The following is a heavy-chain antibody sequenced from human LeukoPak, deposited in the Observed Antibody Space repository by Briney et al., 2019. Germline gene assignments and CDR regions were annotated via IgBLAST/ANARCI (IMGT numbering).Heavy chain of an antibody. CDR2: IYTSGST. CDR1: GVSISSGSYY. Sequence: SETLSLTCTVSGVSISSGSYYWRWIRQPAGKGLEWIGRIYTSGSTNYNPSLKSRVTISVDTSKNQFSLKLSSVTAADTAVYYCARGIITMIVDDAFDIWGQGTMVTVSS. V-gene: IGHV4-61*02. J-gene: IGHJ3*02. D-gene: IGHD3-22*01. CDR3: ARGIITMIVDDAFDI.